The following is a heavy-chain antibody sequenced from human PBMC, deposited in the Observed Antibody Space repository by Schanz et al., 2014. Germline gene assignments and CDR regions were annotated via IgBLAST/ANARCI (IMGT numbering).Heavy chain of an antibody. D-gene: IGHD5-12*01. V-gene: IGHV3-30*03. J-gene: IGHJ4*02. CDR3: ARDRPSGHALDF. CDR2: ISYDGSNK. Sequence: QVQLVESGGGLVKPGGSLRLSCAVSGFTFSSYGMHWVRQAPGKGLEWVALISYDGSNKHYADSVKGRFTISRDNSKKTLYVQMNSLRAEDTAVYYCARDRPSGHALDFWGQGTLVTVSS. CDR1: GFTFSSYG.